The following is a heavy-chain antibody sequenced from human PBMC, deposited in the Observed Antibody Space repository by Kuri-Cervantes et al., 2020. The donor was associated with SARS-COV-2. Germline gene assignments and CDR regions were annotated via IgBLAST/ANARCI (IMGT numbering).Heavy chain of an antibody. CDR2: INHSGST. Sequence: ESLKISCTVSGGSISSYYWSWIRQPPGKGLEWIGEINHSGSTNYNPSLKSRVTISVDTSKNQFSLKLSSVTAADTAVYYCARVSVVVVPAAIHYYYGMDVWGQGTTVTVSS. CDR1: GGSISSYY. D-gene: IGHD2-2*01. V-gene: IGHV4-34*01. J-gene: IGHJ6*02. CDR3: ARVSVVVVPAAIHYYYGMDV.